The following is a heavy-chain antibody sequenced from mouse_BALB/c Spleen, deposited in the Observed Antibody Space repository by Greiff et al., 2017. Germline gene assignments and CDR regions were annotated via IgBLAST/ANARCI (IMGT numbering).Heavy chain of an antibody. V-gene: IGHV7-3*02. D-gene: IGHD1-1*01. CDR2: IRNKANGYTT. J-gene: IGHJ4*01. Sequence: EVMLVESGGGLVQPGGSLRLSCATSGFTFTDYYMSWVRQPPGKALEWLGFIRNKANGYTTEYSASVKGRFTISRDNSQSILYLQMNTLRAEDSATYYCARDTTVYYAMDYWGQGTSVTVSS. CDR3: ARDTTVYYAMDY. CDR1: GFTFTDYY.